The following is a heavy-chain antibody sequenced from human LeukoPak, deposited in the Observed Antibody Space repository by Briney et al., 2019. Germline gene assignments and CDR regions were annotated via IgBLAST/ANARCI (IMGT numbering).Heavy chain of an antibody. V-gene: IGHV3-21*01. CDR2: ISGSSRHI. CDR3: AREEVTMIALQAFDI. J-gene: IGHJ3*02. Sequence: GGSLRLSCAASGFTFSDYTMNWVRQAPGKGLEYVSSISGSSRHIYYADSVKGRFTISRDNTKSSLYLQMNSLRVEDMAVYYCAREEVTMIALQAFDIWGQGTMVTVSS. CDR1: GFTFSDYT. D-gene: IGHD3-22*01.